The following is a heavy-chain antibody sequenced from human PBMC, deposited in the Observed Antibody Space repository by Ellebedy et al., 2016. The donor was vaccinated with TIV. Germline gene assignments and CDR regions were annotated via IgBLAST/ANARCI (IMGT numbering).Heavy chain of an antibody. CDR1: GFTFGSNA. CDR2: IGGRSEYT. Sequence: GESLKISCAASGFTFGSNAMAWVRQAPGKGLGWVSAIGGRSEYTFYADSVRGRFVTSRDNFKNTLYLHMNILRPEDTAVYYCAKELVSRSSLTFDYWGQGSLVTVSS. D-gene: IGHD2-2*01. J-gene: IGHJ4*02. V-gene: IGHV3-23*01. CDR3: AKELVSRSSLTFDY.